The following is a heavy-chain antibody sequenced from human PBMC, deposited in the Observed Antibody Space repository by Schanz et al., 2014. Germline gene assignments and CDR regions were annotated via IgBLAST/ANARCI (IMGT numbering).Heavy chain of an antibody. CDR1: GFTFDEFA. CDR2: ISWNSASI. D-gene: IGHD3-10*01. Sequence: DVQLVESGGGLVQPGKSLRLSCAASGFTFDEFAMHWVRQSPGKGLEWVSGISWNSASIGYADSVKGRFTISRDNAKNTLYLQMNSLRAEDTAVYYCARPALWFGDNCFDPWGQGTLVIVSS. V-gene: IGHV3-9*01. J-gene: IGHJ5*02. CDR3: ARPALWFGDNCFDP.